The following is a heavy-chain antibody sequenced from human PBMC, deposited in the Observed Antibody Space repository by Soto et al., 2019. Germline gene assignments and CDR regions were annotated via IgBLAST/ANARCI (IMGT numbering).Heavy chain of an antibody. CDR1: GGSVSSGSYY. Sequence: SETLSLTCTVSGGSVSSGSYYWSWIRQHPGRGLEWIGYIYYTGNTYYNPSLKSRLAISVDRSKNQFSLKLSSVTAADAAVYYCARGSSGYSGYFDYWGQGTLVTVSS. CDR3: ARGSSGYSGYFDY. J-gene: IGHJ4*02. CDR2: IYYTGNT. D-gene: IGHD3-22*01. V-gene: IGHV4-30-4*08.